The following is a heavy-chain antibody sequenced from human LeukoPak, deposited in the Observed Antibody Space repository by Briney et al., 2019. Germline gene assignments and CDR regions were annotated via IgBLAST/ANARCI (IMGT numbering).Heavy chain of an antibody. V-gene: IGHV3-11*04. CDR2: ISSSGSTI. Sequence: PGGSLRLSCAASGFTFSDYYMSWIRQAPGKGLEWVSYISSSGSTIYYADSVKGRFSISRDHAKNSLYLQMNSLRAEDTAVYYCASPGYCSSTSCYGALDYYYYMDVWGKGTTVTVSS. CDR1: GFTFSDYY. CDR3: ASPGYCSSTSCYGALDYYYYMDV. J-gene: IGHJ6*03. D-gene: IGHD2-2*01.